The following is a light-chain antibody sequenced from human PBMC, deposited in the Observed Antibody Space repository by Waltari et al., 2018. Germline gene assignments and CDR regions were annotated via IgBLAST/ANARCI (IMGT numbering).Light chain of an antibody. Sequence: QPALTQPASVSGSPGQSITISSPGTNSDVGSYNLVSWYQQHPGKAPNLTLYEVTKRPSRVPNRFSGSKSGNTASLTISGLQAEDEADYYCSSYAGGSTVIFGGGTKVTVL. J-gene: IGLJ2*01. CDR1: NSDVGSYNL. CDR3: SSYAGGSTVI. V-gene: IGLV2-23*02. CDR2: EVT.